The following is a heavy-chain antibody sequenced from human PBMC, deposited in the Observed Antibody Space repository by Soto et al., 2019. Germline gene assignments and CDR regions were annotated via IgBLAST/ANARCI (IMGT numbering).Heavy chain of an antibody. Sequence: SETLSLTCAVYGGSFSGYYWSWIRQPPGKGLEWIGEINHSGRTNYNPSLKSRVTISVDTSKNQFSLKLSSVTAADTAVYYCARGLTKGAAAIPLNWFDPWGQGTLVTVSS. CDR2: INHSGRT. J-gene: IGHJ5*02. V-gene: IGHV4-34*01. D-gene: IGHD6-13*01. CDR1: GGSFSGYY. CDR3: ARGLTKGAAAIPLNWFDP.